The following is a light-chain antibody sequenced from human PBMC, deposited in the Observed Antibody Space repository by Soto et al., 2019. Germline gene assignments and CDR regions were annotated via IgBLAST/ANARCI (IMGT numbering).Light chain of an antibody. V-gene: IGLV4-69*01. CDR3: QTWGTGIQV. CDR1: SGHSSYA. CDR2: LNSDGSH. J-gene: IGLJ2*01. Sequence: QLVLTQSPSASASLGASVKLTCTLSSGHSSYAIAWHQQQPEKGPRYLMKLNSDGSHSKGDWIPDRFSGSSSGAERYLTISRLQSEDEADYYCQTWGTGIQVFGGGTKVTVL.